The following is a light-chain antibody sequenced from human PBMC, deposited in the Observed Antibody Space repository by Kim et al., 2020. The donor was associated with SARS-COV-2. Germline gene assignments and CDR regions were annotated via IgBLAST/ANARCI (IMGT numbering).Light chain of an antibody. Sequence: SAGEGATLTCRASQSVRNHVAWYQQKPGQSPRLLIYDASTRATGSPARFSGSASGTEFTLTITSLQSEDFAIYYCQHYDSMPPWTFGRGTKVDIK. V-gene: IGKV3-15*01. CDR3: QHYDSMPPWT. CDR2: DAS. CDR1: QSVRNH. J-gene: IGKJ1*01.